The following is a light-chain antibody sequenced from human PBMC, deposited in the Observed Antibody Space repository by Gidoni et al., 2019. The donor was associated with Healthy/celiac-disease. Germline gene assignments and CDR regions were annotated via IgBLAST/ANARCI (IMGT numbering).Light chain of an antibody. CDR3: QAWDSSTAWV. V-gene: IGLV3-1*01. CDR1: KLGDKY. CDR2: QDS. J-gene: IGLJ1*01. Sequence: SYERTQPPSVSVPPGQTASITCSGDKLGDKYACWYQQKPGQSPVLVIYQDSKRPSGIPERFSGSNSGNTATLTISGTQAMDEADYYCQAWDSSTAWVFGTGTKVTVL.